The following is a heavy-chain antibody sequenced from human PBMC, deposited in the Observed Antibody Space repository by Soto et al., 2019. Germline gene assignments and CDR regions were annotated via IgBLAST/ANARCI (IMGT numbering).Heavy chain of an antibody. V-gene: IGHV4-34*01. D-gene: IGHD1-1*01. CDR1: GGSFSGYY. CDR3: ARGRNWNRYGMDV. CDR2: INHSGST. Sequence: PPETLSLTYAVYGGSFSGYYWSWIRQPPGKGLEWIGEINHSGSTNYNPSLKSRVTISVDTSKNQFSLKLSSVTAADTAVYYCARGRNWNRYGMDVWGQGTTVTVSS. J-gene: IGHJ6*02.